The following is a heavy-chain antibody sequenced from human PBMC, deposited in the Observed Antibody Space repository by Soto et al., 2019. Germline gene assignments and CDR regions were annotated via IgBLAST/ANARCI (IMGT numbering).Heavy chain of an antibody. D-gene: IGHD6-19*01. J-gene: IGHJ4*02. Sequence: HPGGSLRLSCAASGFTFSSYGMHWVRQAPGKGLEWVAVISYDGSNKYYADSVKGRFTISRDNSKNTLYLQMNSLRAEDTAVYYCAKDGGPDSSDGSDYWGQGTLVTVSS. CDR1: GFTFSSYG. V-gene: IGHV3-30*18. CDR3: AKDGGPDSSDGSDY. CDR2: ISYDGSNK.